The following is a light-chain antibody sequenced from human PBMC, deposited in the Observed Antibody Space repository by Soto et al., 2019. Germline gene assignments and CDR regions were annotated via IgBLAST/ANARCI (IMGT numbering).Light chain of an antibody. V-gene: IGKV1-39*01. CDR1: QSISRH. Sequence: DIQMTQSPSSLSASVGDRVTITCRASQSISRHLNWYQQKPGKAPKLLIYAASSLQSGVPSRFSGSGSGTDFTLTISRLQPEDSATYYCQQSYSSLRTFGQGTKVEIK. J-gene: IGKJ1*01. CDR2: AAS. CDR3: QQSYSSLRT.